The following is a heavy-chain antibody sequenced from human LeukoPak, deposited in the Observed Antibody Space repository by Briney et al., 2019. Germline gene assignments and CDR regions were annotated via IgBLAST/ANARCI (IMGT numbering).Heavy chain of an antibody. J-gene: IGHJ4*02. CDR1: GYTFTSYY. CDR3: ARPGIAVAGYDY. V-gene: IGHV1-46*01. D-gene: IGHD6-19*01. CDR2: INPSGGST. Sequence: ASVKVSCKASGYTFTSYYMHWVRQAPGQGLEWMGIINPSGGSTSYAQKFQGRVTMTRDTSTSTVYMELSGLRSEDTAVYYCARPGIAVAGYDYWGQGTLVTVSS.